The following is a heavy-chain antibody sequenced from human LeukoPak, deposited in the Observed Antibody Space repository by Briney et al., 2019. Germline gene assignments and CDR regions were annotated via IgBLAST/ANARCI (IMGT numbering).Heavy chain of an antibody. D-gene: IGHD3-10*01. CDR1: GFTFSSYS. V-gene: IGHV3-48*01. CDR2: ISSSSSTI. Sequence: GGSLRLSCAASGFTFSSYSMNWVRQAPGKGLEWVSYISSSSSTIYYADSVKGRFTISRDNAKNSLYLQMNSLRAEDTAVYYCAKSPPSMVRGVIGPTFFDYWGQGTLVTVSS. CDR3: AKSPPSMVRGVIGPTFFDY. J-gene: IGHJ4*02.